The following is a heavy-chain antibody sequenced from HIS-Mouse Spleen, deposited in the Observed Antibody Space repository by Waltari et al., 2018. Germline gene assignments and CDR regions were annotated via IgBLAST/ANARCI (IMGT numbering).Heavy chain of an antibody. J-gene: IGHJ4*02. CDR1: GGSFSGYY. CDR3: ARGENWNYAVDY. CDR2: INHSGST. V-gene: IGHV4-34*01. D-gene: IGHD1-7*01. Sequence: QVQLQQWGAGLLKPSETLSLTCAVYGGSFSGYYWSWIRQPPGKGLEWIGEINHSGSTNYNPSLKSRVTISVDTSKNQFSLKLSSVTAADTAVYYCARGENWNYAVDYWGQGTLVTVSS.